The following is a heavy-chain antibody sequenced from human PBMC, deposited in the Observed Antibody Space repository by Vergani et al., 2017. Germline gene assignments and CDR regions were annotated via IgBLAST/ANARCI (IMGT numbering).Heavy chain of an antibody. V-gene: IGHV3-23*01. CDR1: GFTFSTYA. J-gene: IGHJ1*01. CDR2: ISGSGSSK. CDR3: ARISGGSAPYLHY. D-gene: IGHD2-15*01. Sequence: EVQLLESGGGLVQPGGSLRLSCAASGFTFSTYAMTWVRQAPGKGLQWVSGISGSGSSKFYEDSLKGRVTISRDNSKNTLFLEMNSLRDEDRGVYYCARISGGSAPYLHYSGQGTLVTVAS.